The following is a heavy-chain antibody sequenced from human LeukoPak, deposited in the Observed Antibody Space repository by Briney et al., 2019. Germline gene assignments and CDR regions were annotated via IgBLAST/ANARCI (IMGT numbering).Heavy chain of an antibody. CDR1: GFTFSSYW. CDR2: INSDGSST. J-gene: IGHJ6*03. CDR3: ALTAGGYYYMDV. Sequence: AGSLRLSCAASGFTFSSYWMHWVRQAPGKGLVWVSRINSDGSSTSYADSVKGRFTISRDNAKNTLYLQMNSLRAEDTAVYYCALTAGGYYYMDVWGKGTTVTVSS. V-gene: IGHV3-74*01. D-gene: IGHD4-23*01.